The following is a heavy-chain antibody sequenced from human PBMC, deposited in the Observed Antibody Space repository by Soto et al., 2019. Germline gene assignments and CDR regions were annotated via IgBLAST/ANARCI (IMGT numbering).Heavy chain of an antibody. D-gene: IGHD1-26*01. CDR1: GFTFSSYS. J-gene: IGHJ3*02. CDR2: ISSASSYI. V-gene: IGHV3-21*01. Sequence: EVQLVESGGGLVKPGGSLRLSCAASGFTFSSYSLNWVRQAPGKGLEWVSSISSASSYIYYADSVKGRFTISRDNAKKSLYLQLNSPRAEDTAVYYCARDLRELRAFDIWGQGTRVTVSS. CDR3: ARDLRELRAFDI.